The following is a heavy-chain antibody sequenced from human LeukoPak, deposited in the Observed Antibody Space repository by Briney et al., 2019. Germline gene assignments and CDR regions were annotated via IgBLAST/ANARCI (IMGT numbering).Heavy chain of an antibody. Sequence: SETLSLTCAVSGGSISSSNWWSWVRQPPGKGLEWIGEIYHSGSTNYNPSLKSRVTISVDKSKNQFSLKLSSVTAADTAVYYCARQVGAFYFYYYMDVWGKGTTVTISS. J-gene: IGHJ6*03. CDR3: ARQVGAFYFYYYMDV. V-gene: IGHV4-4*02. CDR2: IYHSGST. CDR1: GGSISSSNW. D-gene: IGHD1-26*01.